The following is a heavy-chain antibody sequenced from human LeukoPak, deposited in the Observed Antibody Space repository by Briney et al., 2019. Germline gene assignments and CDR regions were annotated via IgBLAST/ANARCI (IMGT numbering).Heavy chain of an antibody. CDR3: ARDAPYCSGGSCYPGDYYYYYYMDV. CDR2: ISSSSSYI. Sequence: PGGSLRLSCAASGFTFSSYSMNWVRQAPGKGLEWVSSISSSSSYIYYADSVKGRFTISRDNAKNSLYLQMNSLRAEDTAVYYCARDAPYCSGGSCYPGDYYYYYYMDVWGKGTTVTVSS. D-gene: IGHD2-15*01. V-gene: IGHV3-21*01. J-gene: IGHJ6*03. CDR1: GFTFSSYS.